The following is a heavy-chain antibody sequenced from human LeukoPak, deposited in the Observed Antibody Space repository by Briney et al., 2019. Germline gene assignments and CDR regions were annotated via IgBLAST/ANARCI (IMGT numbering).Heavy chain of an antibody. CDR1: GFTFSDYY. CDR2: ISSSSSYT. V-gene: IGHV3-11*06. D-gene: IGHD5-12*01. CDR3: ARDKVGSGYDNFDY. J-gene: IGHJ4*02. Sequence: PGGSLRLSCAASGFTFSDYYMSWIRQAPGKGLEWVPYISSSSSYTNYADSVKGRFTISRDNAKNSLYLQMNSLRAEDTAVYYCARDKVGSGYDNFDYWGQGTLVTVSS.